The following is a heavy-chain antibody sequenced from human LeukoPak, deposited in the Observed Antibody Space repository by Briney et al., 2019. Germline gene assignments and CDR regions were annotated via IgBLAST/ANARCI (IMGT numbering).Heavy chain of an antibody. CDR1: GGTFSSYA. CDR2: INPNRGGT. Sequence: ASVKVSCKASGGTFSSYAISWVRQAPGQGLEWLGWINPNRGGTNYAQNFQGRVTMTRDTSISTAYMELSRLRSDDTAVYYCARGETDYDFEGVVYDYWGQGTLVTVSS. CDR3: ARGETDYDFEGVVYDY. V-gene: IGHV1-2*02. J-gene: IGHJ4*02. D-gene: IGHD3-3*01.